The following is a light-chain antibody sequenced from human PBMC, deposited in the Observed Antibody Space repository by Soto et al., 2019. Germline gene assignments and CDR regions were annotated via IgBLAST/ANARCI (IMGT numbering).Light chain of an antibody. CDR2: EGT. CDR3: CSYAGVSTLV. V-gene: IGLV2-23*01. Sequence: QSALTQPASVSGSPGQSVTISCTGSSSDVGTYDLVSWYQQHPGKAPKILIYEGTKRPSGVSNRFSGSKSGNTASLTISGLQADDEADYFCCSYAGVSTLVFGGGTKVTVL. J-gene: IGLJ3*02. CDR1: SSDVGTYDL.